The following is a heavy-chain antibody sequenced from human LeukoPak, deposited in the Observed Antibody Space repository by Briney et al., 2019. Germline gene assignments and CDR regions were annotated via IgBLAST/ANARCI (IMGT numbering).Heavy chain of an antibody. J-gene: IGHJ4*02. Sequence: GGSLRLSCAASGFTLSSHWMHWVRQVPGKGLVSVSRIESDGRTAYADSVKGRFIVSRDNAKNTLYLQMNSLRVEDTAVYYCARDGRGPDYWGQGTLVTVSS. CDR1: GFTLSSHW. CDR2: IESDGRT. V-gene: IGHV3-74*01. D-gene: IGHD3/OR15-3a*01. CDR3: ARDGRGPDY.